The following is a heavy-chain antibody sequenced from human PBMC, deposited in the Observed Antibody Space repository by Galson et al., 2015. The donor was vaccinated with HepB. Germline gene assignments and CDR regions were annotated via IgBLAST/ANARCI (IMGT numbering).Heavy chain of an antibody. D-gene: IGHD6-13*01. CDR2: ISYDGSNK. Sequence: SLRLSCAASGFTFSSYAMHWVRQAPGKGLEWVAVISYDGSNKYYADSVKGRFTISRDNSKNTLYLRMNSLRAEDTAVYYCARMYSSSRGWAFDIWGQGTMVPVSS. J-gene: IGHJ3*02. V-gene: IGHV3-30*04. CDR1: GFTFSSYA. CDR3: ARMYSSSRGWAFDI.